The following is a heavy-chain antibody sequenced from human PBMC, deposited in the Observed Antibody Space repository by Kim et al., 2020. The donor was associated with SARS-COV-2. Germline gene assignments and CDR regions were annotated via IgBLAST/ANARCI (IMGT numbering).Heavy chain of an antibody. CDR2: T. V-gene: IGHV4-59*08. Sequence: TKYNPSRTSRYTISVDTSKNHFSLKLTSATAADTAVYYCARHPLFYAMDVWGQGTTVTVSS. J-gene: IGHJ6*02. CDR3: ARHPLFYAMDV.